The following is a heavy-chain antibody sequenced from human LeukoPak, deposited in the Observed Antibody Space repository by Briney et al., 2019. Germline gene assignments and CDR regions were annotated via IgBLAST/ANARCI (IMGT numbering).Heavy chain of an antibody. J-gene: IGHJ4*02. Sequence: GGSLRLSCSASGFTFSNYAMYWVRQAPGKGLEYISAISSDGGSTYYADSVKGRFTISRHNSKNTLYLQMNSLRAEDTAVYYCARDLGSYFDYWGQGTLVTVSS. V-gene: IGHV3-64*04. D-gene: IGHD3-16*01. CDR2: ISSDGGST. CDR1: GFTFSNYA. CDR3: ARDLGSYFDY.